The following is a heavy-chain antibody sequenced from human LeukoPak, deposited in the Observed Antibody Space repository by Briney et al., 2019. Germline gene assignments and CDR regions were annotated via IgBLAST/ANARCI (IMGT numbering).Heavy chain of an antibody. Sequence: GESLKISYKGSGYSFTSYWIGWVRQVPRKGLEWMGTIYAGDSDTRYSPSFQGQVTISADKSINTAYLRWSSLKASDTAMYYCATSESQTRFDYWGQGTLVTVSS. J-gene: IGHJ4*02. CDR2: IYAGDSDT. CDR3: ATSESQTRFDY. V-gene: IGHV5-51*01. D-gene: IGHD1/OR15-1a*01. CDR1: GYSFTSYW.